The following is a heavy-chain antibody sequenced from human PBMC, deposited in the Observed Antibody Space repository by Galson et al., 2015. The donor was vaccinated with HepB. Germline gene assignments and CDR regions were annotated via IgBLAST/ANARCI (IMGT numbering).Heavy chain of an antibody. CDR3: ARHSDYNYYMDV. CDR1: GYSFTSYW. J-gene: IGHJ6*03. D-gene: IGHD2-21*01. V-gene: IGHV5-10-1*04. CDR2: IDPSDSYT. Sequence: QSGAEVKKPGESLRISCKGSGYSFTSYWISWVRQMPGKGLEWMGRIDPSDSYTNYSPSFQGQVTLSADKSISTAYLQWSSLKASDTAMYYCARHSDYNYYMDVWGKGTTVTVSS.